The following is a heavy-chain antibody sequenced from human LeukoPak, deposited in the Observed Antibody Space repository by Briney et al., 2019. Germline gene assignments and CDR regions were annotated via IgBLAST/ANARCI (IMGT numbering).Heavy chain of an antibody. Sequence: ASVKVSCKASGYTFTGYYMHWVRQAPGQGLEWMGWINPNSGGTNYAQKLQGRVTMTTDTSTSTAYMELRSLRSDDTAVYYCARGKSAHLAAAGTASYWGQGTLVTVSS. V-gene: IGHV1-2*02. J-gene: IGHJ4*02. CDR3: ARGKSAHLAAAGTASY. CDR2: INPNSGGT. D-gene: IGHD6-13*01. CDR1: GYTFTGYY.